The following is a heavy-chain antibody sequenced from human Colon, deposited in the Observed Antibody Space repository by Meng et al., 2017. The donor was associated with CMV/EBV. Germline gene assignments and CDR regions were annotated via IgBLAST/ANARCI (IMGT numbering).Heavy chain of an antibody. V-gene: IGHV3-23*01. Sequence: EIQLLESGGGLVPPGGYLRLSCAASGFTFSSFAMSWVRQAPGKGPEWVSFITDSGGYADYIDSVKGRFTISRDNSKNTVYLQINSLRAEDTAVYYCVKDGGWLATYWGQGTLVTVSS. CDR3: VKDGGWLATY. D-gene: IGHD6-19*01. J-gene: IGHJ4*02. CDR1: GFTFSSFA. CDR2: ITDSGGYA.